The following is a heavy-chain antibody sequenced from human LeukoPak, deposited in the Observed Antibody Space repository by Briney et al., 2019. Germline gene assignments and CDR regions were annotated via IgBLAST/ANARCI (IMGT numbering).Heavy chain of an antibody. J-gene: IGHJ4*02. CDR3: ARVDGSSWASHFDY. Sequence: ASVKVSSKASGYTFTSYYMHWVRRAPGQGLEWTGIINPSGGSTSYAQKFQGRVTMNRDTSTSTVYMELSSLTSEDTAVYYCARVDGSSWASHFDYWGQGTLVTVSS. CDR2: INPSGGST. D-gene: IGHD6-13*01. CDR1: GYTFTSYY. V-gene: IGHV1-46*01.